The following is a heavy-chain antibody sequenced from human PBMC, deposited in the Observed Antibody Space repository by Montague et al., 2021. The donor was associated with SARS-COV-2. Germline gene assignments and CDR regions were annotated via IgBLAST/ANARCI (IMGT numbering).Heavy chain of an antibody. D-gene: IGHD2-2*02. Sequence: SLRLSCAASGFTFDDYAMHWVRQAPGKGLEWVSGISWNSGSIGYADSVKGRFTISRDNAKNSLYLHMNSLRAEDTALYYCAKLGSYTDYWGQGTLVTVSS. CDR1: GFTFDDYA. CDR2: ISWNSGSI. V-gene: IGHV3-9*01. J-gene: IGHJ4*02. CDR3: AKLGSYTDY.